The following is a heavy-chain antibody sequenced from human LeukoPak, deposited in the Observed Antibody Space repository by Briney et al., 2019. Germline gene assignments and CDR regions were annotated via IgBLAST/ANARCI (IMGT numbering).Heavy chain of an antibody. V-gene: IGHV4-30-4*01. CDR1: GGSISSGDYY. J-gene: IGHJ6*02. CDR3: ARAEVVPAAIGHYYYGMDV. CDR2: IYYSGST. D-gene: IGHD2-2*01. Sequence: SETLSLTCTVSGGSISSGDYYWSWIRQPPGKGLEWIGYIYYSGSTYYNPSLKSRVTISVDTSKNQFSLKLSSVTDADTAVYYCARAEVVPAAIGHYYYGMDVWGQGTTVTVSS.